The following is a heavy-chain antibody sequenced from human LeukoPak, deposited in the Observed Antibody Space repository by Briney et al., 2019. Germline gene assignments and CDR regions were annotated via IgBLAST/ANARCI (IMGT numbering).Heavy chain of an antibody. CDR3: AREGDVWSGYYLNWFDP. D-gene: IGHD3-3*01. Sequence: GASVKVSCKASGGTFSSYAISWVRQAPGQGLEWMGGIIPIFGTANYAQKFQGRVTITTDESTSTAYMELSSLRSEDTAVYYCAREGDVWSGYYLNWFDPWAREPWSPSPQ. V-gene: IGHV1-69*05. J-gene: IGHJ5*02. CDR2: IIPIFGTA. CDR1: GGTFSSYA.